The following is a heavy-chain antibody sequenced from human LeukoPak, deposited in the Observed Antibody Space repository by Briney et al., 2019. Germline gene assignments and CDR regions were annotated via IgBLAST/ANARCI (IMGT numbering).Heavy chain of an antibody. D-gene: IGHD1-1*01. V-gene: IGHV4-59*01. CDR2: IYYSGST. CDR1: GGSISSYY. Sequence: PSETLSLTCTVSGGSISSYYWGWIRQPPGKGLEWIGYIYYSGSTNYNPSLKSRVTISVDTSKNQFSLKLSSVTAADTAVYYCARVNINNWHSCDYWGQGTLVTVSS. CDR3: ARVNINNWHSCDY. J-gene: IGHJ4*02.